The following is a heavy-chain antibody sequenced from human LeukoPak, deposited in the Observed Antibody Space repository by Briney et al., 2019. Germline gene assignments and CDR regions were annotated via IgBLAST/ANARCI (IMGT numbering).Heavy chain of an antibody. J-gene: IGHJ4*02. Sequence: GRSLRLSCAASGFTFSTFSMHWVRQAPGKGPEWVAVILYDGSTQYYADSVRGRFTASRDNSKDTLYLQMNSLRVEDTAVYYCARVDCRSTSCSPFDYWGQGTLVTVSS. CDR2: ILYDGSTQ. V-gene: IGHV3-30*04. CDR3: ARVDCRSTSCSPFDY. CDR1: GFTFSTFS. D-gene: IGHD2-2*01.